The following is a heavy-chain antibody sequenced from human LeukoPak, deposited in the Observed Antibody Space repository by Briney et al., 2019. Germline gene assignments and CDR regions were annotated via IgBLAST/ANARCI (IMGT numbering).Heavy chain of an antibody. CDR2: ISYDGSNK. CDR3: ARDKDCSGGSCYPSWTFDY. J-gene: IGHJ4*02. V-gene: IGHV3-30-3*01. Sequence: GRSLRLSCAASGFTFSSYAMHWVRQAPGKGLEWVAVISYDGSNKYYADSVKGRFTISRDNSKNTLYLRMNSLRAEDTAVFYCARDKDCSGGSCYPSWTFDYWGQGTLVTVSS. CDR1: GFTFSSYA. D-gene: IGHD2-15*01.